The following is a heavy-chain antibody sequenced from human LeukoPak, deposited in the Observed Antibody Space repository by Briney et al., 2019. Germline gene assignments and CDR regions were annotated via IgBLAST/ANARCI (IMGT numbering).Heavy chain of an antibody. CDR2: IYSGGST. V-gene: IGHV3-53*01. Sequence: GGSLRLSCAASGLTVSSNYMSWVRQAPGKGLEWVSVIYSGGSTYYADSVTGRFTIYRDNSKNTLYLQMNSLRAEDTAVYYCARDQSDDAFDIWGQGTMVTVSS. CDR3: ARDQSDDAFDI. CDR1: GLTVSSNY. J-gene: IGHJ3*02.